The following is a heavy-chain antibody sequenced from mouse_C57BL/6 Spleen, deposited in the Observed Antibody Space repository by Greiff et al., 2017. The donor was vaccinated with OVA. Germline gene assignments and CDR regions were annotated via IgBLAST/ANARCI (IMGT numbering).Heavy chain of an antibody. Sequence: EVKLMESGGDLVKPGGSLKLSCAASGFTFSSYGMSWVRQTPDKRLEWVATISSGGSYTYYPDSVKGRFTISRDNAKNTLYLQMSSLKSEDTAMYYCARDAVVATRYFDVWGTGTTVTVSS. V-gene: IGHV5-6*01. D-gene: IGHD1-1*01. CDR3: ARDAVVATRYFDV. J-gene: IGHJ1*03. CDR1: GFTFSSYG. CDR2: ISSGGSYT.